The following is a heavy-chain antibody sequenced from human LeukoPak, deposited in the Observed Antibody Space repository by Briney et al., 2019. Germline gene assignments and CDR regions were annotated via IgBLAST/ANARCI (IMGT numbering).Heavy chain of an antibody. D-gene: IGHD3-10*01. J-gene: IGHJ4*02. CDR3: ARTHGGAGSPNNFDY. CDR1: GFTFSSYA. V-gene: IGHV3-23*01. CDR2: ISGSGGST. Sequence: QPGGSLRLSCAASGFTFSSYAMSWVRQAPGKGLEWVSGISGSGGSTYYADSVKGRFTISRDNSKNTVYLQMTSLRADDTAVYYCARTHGGAGSPNNFDYWGQGTLVTVSS.